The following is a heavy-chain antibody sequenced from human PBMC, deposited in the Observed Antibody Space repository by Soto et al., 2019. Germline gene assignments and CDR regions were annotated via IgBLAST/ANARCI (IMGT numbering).Heavy chain of an antibody. J-gene: IGHJ3*02. CDR2: ISSNGGST. D-gene: IGHD4-17*01. CDR1: GFTFSSYA. V-gene: IGHV3-64D*08. Sequence: GGSLRLSCSASGFTFSSYAMHWVRQAPGKGLEYVSAISSNGGSTYYADSVKGRFTISRDNSKNTLYLQMSSLRAEDTAVYYCVKGHDYGELGDDAFDSWGQGTMVTVSS. CDR3: VKGHDYGELGDDAFDS.